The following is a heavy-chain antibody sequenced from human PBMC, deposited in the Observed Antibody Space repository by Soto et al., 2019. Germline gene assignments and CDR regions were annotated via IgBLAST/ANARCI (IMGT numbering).Heavy chain of an antibody. V-gene: IGHV4-39*01. CDR2: IYYSGST. CDR1: GGSISSRSYY. Sequence: SETLSLTCIVSGGSISSRSYYWGWIRQPPGKGLGWIGGIYYSGSTYLNTSLNSRVTMSVDTSKSQFSLKLSSVTAADTAVYYCVRVISSSSSLGLRYYYYGLDAWGQGTTVTVSS. J-gene: IGHJ6*02. CDR3: VRVISSSSSLGLRYYYYGLDA. D-gene: IGHD6-6*01.